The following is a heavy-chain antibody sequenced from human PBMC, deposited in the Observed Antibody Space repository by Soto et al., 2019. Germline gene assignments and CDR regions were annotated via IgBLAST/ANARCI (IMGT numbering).Heavy chain of an antibody. Sequence: EVQLLESGGGLIQPGGSLRLSCAASGFTFSTSAMAWVRLAPGRGLEWVSVIIVSGGTTYYADSVKGRFTISRDNSKNTLYLQMNSLGDEDTAIYYCARNPRGGAYRNWYFDLWGRGTLVTVSS. CDR2: IIVSGGTT. CDR3: ARNPRGGAYRNWYFDL. V-gene: IGHV3-23*01. J-gene: IGHJ2*01. CDR1: GFTFSTSA. D-gene: IGHD4-4*01.